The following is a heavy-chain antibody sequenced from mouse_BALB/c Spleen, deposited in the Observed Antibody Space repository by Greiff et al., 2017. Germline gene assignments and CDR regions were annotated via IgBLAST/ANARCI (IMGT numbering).Heavy chain of an antibody. CDR3: AREGYYYGSSYDYAMDY. CDR2: IDPANGNT. D-gene: IGHD1-1*01. V-gene: IGHV14-3*02. Sequence: EVQLVESGAELVKPGASVKLSCTASGFNIKDTYMHWVKQRPEQGLEWIGRIDPANGNTKYDPKFQGKATITADTSSNTAYLQLSSLTSEDTAVYYCAREGYYYGSSYDYAMDYWGQGTSVTVSS. CDR1: GFNIKDTY. J-gene: IGHJ4*01.